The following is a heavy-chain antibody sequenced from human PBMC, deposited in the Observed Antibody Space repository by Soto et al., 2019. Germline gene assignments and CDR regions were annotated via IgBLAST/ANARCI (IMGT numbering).Heavy chain of an antibody. V-gene: IGHV3-30*03. Sequence: GGSLRLSCVASGFTFSNFGVHWIRQAPGKWLEWVAVITYDGRNKYYADSVKGRFTISRDNSKNTLYLQMNGLRVDDTAFYYCATDLGRTVGASWGQGXLVTVYS. J-gene: IGHJ5*02. CDR1: GFTFSNFG. D-gene: IGHD1-26*01. CDR2: ITYDGRNK. CDR3: ATDLGRTVGAS.